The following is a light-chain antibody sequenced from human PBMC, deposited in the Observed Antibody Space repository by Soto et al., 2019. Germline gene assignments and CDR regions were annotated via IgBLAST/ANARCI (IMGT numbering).Light chain of an antibody. J-gene: IGKJ3*01. CDR3: QQRSNWPPFT. CDR1: QSVSSY. V-gene: IGKV3-11*01. Sequence: EIVLTQSPATLSLSPGERATLSCRASQSVSSYLAWYQQKPGQAPRLLIYDASNRATGIPARFSGSGSGTDFTLTISSLEPDDFALYYCQQRSNWPPFTFGPWTKVDIK. CDR2: DAS.